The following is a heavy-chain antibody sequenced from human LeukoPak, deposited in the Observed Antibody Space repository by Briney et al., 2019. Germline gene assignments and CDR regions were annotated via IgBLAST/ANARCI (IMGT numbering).Heavy chain of an antibody. Sequence: SETLSLTCTVSGGSISSYYWSWIRQPAGKGLEWIGRIYASGSTNYNPSLKSRVTMSVDTSKNQFSLKLSSVTAADTAVYYCARGRVTRGVQYYFDYWGQGTLVTVSS. V-gene: IGHV4-4*07. CDR1: GGSISSYY. CDR2: IYASGST. CDR3: ARGRVTRGVQYYFDY. D-gene: IGHD4-23*01. J-gene: IGHJ4*02.